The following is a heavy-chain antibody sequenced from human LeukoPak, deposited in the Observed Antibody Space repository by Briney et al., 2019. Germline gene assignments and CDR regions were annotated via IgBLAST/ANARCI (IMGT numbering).Heavy chain of an antibody. CDR3: ARGQLWFRTLDY. Sequence: PSETLSLTCTVSGGSISSGGYYWSWIRQPPGKGLEWIGYIYYSGSTNYNPSLKSRVTISVGTSKNQFSLKLSSVTAADTAVYYCARGQLWFRTLDYWGQGTLVTVSS. J-gene: IGHJ4*02. V-gene: IGHV4-61*08. D-gene: IGHD5-18*01. CDR1: GGSISSGGYY. CDR2: IYYSGST.